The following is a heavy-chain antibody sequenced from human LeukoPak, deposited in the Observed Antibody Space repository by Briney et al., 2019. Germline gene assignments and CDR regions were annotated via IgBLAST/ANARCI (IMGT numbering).Heavy chain of an antibody. CDR3: AKKVFAAALDY. CDR1: GFTFSSYS. CDR2: ISSSSSYI. Sequence: GGSLRLSCAASGFTFSSYSMNWVRQAPGKGLEWVSSISSSSSYIYYADSVKGRFTISRDNSKNTLYLQMNSLRAEDTAVYYCAKKVFAAALDYWGQGTLVTVSS. J-gene: IGHJ4*02. D-gene: IGHD2-15*01. V-gene: IGHV3-21*04.